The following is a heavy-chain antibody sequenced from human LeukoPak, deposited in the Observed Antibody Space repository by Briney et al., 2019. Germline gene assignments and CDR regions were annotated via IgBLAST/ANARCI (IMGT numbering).Heavy chain of an antibody. J-gene: IGHJ4*02. CDR1: GFTFSSYT. CDR3: TREGRDDF. D-gene: IGHD3-10*01. Sequence: GGSLRPSCAASGFTFSSYTMSWVRQAPGKGLEWVSYINSNGHSIYYAASVKGRFTISRDNAKNSLYLQMNSLRAEDTAVYYCTREGRDDFWGQGTLVTVSS. CDR2: INSNGHSI. V-gene: IGHV3-48*04.